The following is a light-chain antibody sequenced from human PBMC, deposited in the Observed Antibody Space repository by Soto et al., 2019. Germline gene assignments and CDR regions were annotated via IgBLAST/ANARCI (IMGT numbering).Light chain of an antibody. J-gene: IGKJ5*01. V-gene: IGKV3-20*01. CDR3: QQYNNWPPIT. CDR1: QSVSSSY. Sequence: EIVLTQSPGTLSLSPGERATLSCRASQSVSSSYLAWYQQKPGQAPRLXIYGASSRATGIPDRFSGSGSGTEFTLTISSLQSEDFAVYYCQQYNNWPPITFGQGTRLEIK. CDR2: GAS.